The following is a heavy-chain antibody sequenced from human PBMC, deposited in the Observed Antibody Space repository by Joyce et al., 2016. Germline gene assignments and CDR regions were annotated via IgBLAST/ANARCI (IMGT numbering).Heavy chain of an antibody. CDR3: TTKGRMLTDLLTPY. Sequence: EVQLVESGGDLVKPGGSLTLSCAASGLTFTNAWMSWVRQAPGKGLELVAHIKSKADGGTTGYTAPVKGRFTISRDDSKNTLYLQMNSLKTEDTAVYYCTTKGRMLTDLLTPYWGQGTLVTVSS. CDR2: IKSKADGGTT. CDR1: GLTFTNAW. V-gene: IGHV3-15*01. D-gene: IGHD2-15*01. J-gene: IGHJ4*02.